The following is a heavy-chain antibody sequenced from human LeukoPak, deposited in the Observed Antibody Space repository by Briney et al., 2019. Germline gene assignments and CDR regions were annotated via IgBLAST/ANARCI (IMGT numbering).Heavy chain of an antibody. V-gene: IGHV4-39*01. D-gene: IGHD6-19*01. CDR1: GGSISSSSHY. CDR2: IYFSGST. CDR3: ARHLWLGPFDS. Sequence: SETLSLTCTVFGGSISSSSHYWGWIRQPPGEGLEWIGSIYFSGSTYYSPSLKSRVTISVDPSTNQFSLKLSSVTAADTAVYFCARHLWLGPFDSWGQGTLVTVSS. J-gene: IGHJ4*02.